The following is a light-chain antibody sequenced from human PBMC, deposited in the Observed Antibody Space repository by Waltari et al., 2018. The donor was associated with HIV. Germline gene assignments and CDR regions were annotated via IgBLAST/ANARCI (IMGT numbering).Light chain of an antibody. V-gene: IGKV1-5*03. CDR3: QQDLTFSRT. CDR1: QRVSSS. Sequence: DIQMTQSPPTLSASVGDRVTITCRASQRVSSSLACSQQKPGKAPTLLIFKASSLQIGVPPRFSGSGSGTDFTLTISGLQPDDLATYYCQQDLTFSRTFGQGTQV. CDR2: KAS. J-gene: IGKJ1*01.